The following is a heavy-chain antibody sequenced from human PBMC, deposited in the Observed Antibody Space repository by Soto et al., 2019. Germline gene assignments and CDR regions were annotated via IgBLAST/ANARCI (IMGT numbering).Heavy chain of an antibody. D-gene: IGHD1-1*01. CDR2: ISYDGYLK. V-gene: IGHV3-30*03. Sequence: GGSLRLSCAASRFTFSDYSMNWVRQAPGKGLEWVAVISYDGYLKYYVDAVKGRFTVARDNSKNTLFLEMNSLRVEDTAVYYCATWHEREHAYDVWGQGTTVTVSS. J-gene: IGHJ3*01. CDR1: RFTFSDYS. CDR3: ATWHEREHAYDV.